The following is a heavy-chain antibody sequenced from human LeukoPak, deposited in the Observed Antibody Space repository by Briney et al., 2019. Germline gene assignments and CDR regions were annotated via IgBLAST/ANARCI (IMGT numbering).Heavy chain of an antibody. D-gene: IGHD7-27*01. CDR3: ARGLTGVTGWGIDY. Sequence: SETLSLTCTVSNRSITSDYWNWIRQPPGKGLEWIGYIYYSGSTYYNPSLKSRVTISVDTSKNQFSLKLSSVTAADTAVYYCARGLTGVTGWGIDYWGQGTLVTVSS. V-gene: IGHV4-59*12. CDR2: IYYSGST. CDR1: NRSITSDY. J-gene: IGHJ4*02.